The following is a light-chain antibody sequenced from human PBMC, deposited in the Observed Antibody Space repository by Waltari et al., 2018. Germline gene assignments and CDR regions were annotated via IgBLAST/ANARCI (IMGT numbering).Light chain of an antibody. CDR1: SGSVSTSYY. J-gene: IGLJ2*01. Sequence: QTVVTQEPSFSVSPGGTVTLTCGLSSGSVSTSYYPSWYQQTPGQAPRTLIYSTNTRSSGVPDRFSGSIRGNKSPLTSTVAQADDESYYYCVLYMGSGISVFGGGTKLTVL. CDR3: VLYMGSGISV. CDR2: STN. V-gene: IGLV8-61*01.